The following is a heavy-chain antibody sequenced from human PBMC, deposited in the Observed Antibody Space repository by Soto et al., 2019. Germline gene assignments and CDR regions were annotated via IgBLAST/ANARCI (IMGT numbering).Heavy chain of an antibody. CDR2: IYSGGST. D-gene: IGHD6-13*01. V-gene: IGHV3-53*01. J-gene: IGHJ6*02. CDR1: GFTFSSYW. CDR3: ASYDPAAGTSLYYYGMDV. Sequence: GGSLRLSCAASGFTFSSYWMSWVRQAPGKGLEWVSVIYSGGSTYYADSVKGRFTISRDNSKNTLYLQMNSLRAEDTAVYYCASYDPAAGTSLYYYGMDVWGQGTTVTVSS.